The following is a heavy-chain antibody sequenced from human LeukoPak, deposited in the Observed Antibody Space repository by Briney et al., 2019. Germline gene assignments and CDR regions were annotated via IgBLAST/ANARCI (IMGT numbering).Heavy chain of an antibody. Sequence: SETLSLTCTVSGDSISSYYWSWIRQPPGKGLEWIGYVYYSGSTNYNPSLKSRVTISVDTSKNQFSLKLSSVTAADTAVYYCARVRDYGDYAANWFDPWGQGTLVTVSS. J-gene: IGHJ5*02. CDR2: VYYSGST. V-gene: IGHV4-59*01. CDR1: GDSISSYY. CDR3: ARVRDYGDYAANWFDP. D-gene: IGHD4-17*01.